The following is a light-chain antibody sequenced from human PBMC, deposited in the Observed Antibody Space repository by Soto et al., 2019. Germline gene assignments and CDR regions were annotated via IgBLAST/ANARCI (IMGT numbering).Light chain of an antibody. J-gene: IGKJ3*01. CDR1: QDISNH. V-gene: IGKV1-33*01. Sequence: DIQMTQSPSSLSASVGDRVTITCQASQDISNHLNWYQQKPGKAPKLLIYDASSLETGVPSSFCGCRSGTDVTLTITSLRPEIIATYYCQQYDNRPTFTFGPGTKVDIK. CDR3: QQYDNRPTFT. CDR2: DAS.